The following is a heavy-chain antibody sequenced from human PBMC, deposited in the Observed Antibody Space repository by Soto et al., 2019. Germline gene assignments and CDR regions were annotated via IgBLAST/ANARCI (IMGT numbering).Heavy chain of an antibody. V-gene: IGHV4-34*01. CDR3: ARGFPGRAAAGNYYGMDV. CDR1: GGSFSGYY. J-gene: IGHJ6*02. CDR2: INHSGST. Sequence: SETLCLTCAVYGGSFSGYYWSWIRQPPGKGLEWIGEINHSGSTNYNPSLKSRVTISVDTSKNQFSLKLSSVTAADTAVYYCARGFPGRAAAGNYYGMDVWGQGTTVTVSS. D-gene: IGHD6-13*01.